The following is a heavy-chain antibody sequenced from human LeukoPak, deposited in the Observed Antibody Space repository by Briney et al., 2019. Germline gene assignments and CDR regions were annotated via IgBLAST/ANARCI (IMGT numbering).Heavy chain of an antibody. D-gene: IGHD3-10*01. J-gene: IGHJ4*02. Sequence: SETLSLTCAVYGGSFSGYYWSWIRQPPGKGLEWIGEINHSGSTNYNPSLKSRVTISVDTSKNQFSLKLSSVTAADTAVYYCARVNYGSGRGWGQGTLVTVSS. V-gene: IGHV4-34*01. CDR1: GGSFSGYY. CDR2: INHSGST. CDR3: ARVNYGSGRG.